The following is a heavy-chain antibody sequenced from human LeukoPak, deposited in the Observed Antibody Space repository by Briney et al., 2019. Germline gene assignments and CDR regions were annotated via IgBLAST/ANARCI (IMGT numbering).Heavy chain of an antibody. CDR1: GYTFTSYG. CDR2: ISAYNGNT. Sequence: ASVKVSCKASGYTFTSYGISWVRQAPGQGLEWMGWISAYNGNTNYAQKLQGRVTMTTHTSTSTAYMELRSLRSDDTAVYYCARDPGYCSSTSCPGIAFDIWGQGTMVTVSS. V-gene: IGHV1-18*01. CDR3: ARDPGYCSSTSCPGIAFDI. J-gene: IGHJ3*02. D-gene: IGHD2-2*01.